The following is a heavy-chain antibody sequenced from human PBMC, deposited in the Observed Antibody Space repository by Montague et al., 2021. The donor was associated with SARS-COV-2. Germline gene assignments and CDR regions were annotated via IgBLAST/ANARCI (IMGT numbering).Heavy chain of an antibody. V-gene: IGHV4-39*01. CDR2: IYYSGST. D-gene: IGHD3-22*01. J-gene: IGHJ3*02. Sequence: SETLSLTYTVSGGSISSSNYYWGWIRQPPGKGLEWIGSIYYSGSTYYNPSLKSRVTISVDTSKNQFSLKLSSVTAADTAVYYCASPTYYYDSSGSDAFDIWGQGTMVTVSS. CDR3: ASPTYYYDSSGSDAFDI. CDR1: GGSISSSNYY.